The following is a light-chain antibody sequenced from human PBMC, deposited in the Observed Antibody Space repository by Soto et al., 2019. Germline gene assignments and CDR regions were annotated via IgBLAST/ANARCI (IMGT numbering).Light chain of an antibody. CDR1: QGISSY. CDR3: QNYNSIPWT. Sequence: DIQMTQSPSSLSASVGDRVTITCRASQGISSYLAWYQQEPGKVPKLLIFAASTLQSGVPSRFSGSGSGTDFTLTISSLQPEDVATYYCQNYNSIPWTFGQGTKVDIK. CDR2: AAS. J-gene: IGKJ1*01. V-gene: IGKV1-27*01.